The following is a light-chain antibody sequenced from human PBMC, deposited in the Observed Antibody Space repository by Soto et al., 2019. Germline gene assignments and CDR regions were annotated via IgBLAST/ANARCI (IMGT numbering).Light chain of an antibody. V-gene: IGLV2-11*01. Sequence: QSVLTQPRSVSGSPGQSVTISCTGTSSDVGGYNFVSWYQQHPGKAPKLMIYDVSKRPSGVPDRFSGSKSGNTASLTISGLPAEDEADYYCCSYAGSYTWLFGGGTKVTVL. CDR2: DVS. J-gene: IGLJ3*02. CDR1: SSDVGGYNF. CDR3: CSYAGSYTWL.